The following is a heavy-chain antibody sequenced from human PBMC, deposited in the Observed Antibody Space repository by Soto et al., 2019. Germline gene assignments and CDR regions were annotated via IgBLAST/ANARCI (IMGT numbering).Heavy chain of an antibody. Sequence: EVQLVESGGGLVKPGGSLTLSCAGSGFAFRSYNMNWVRQPPGKGLAWVSYISSGSSNIYYADSVKGRFTISSDNATDSLYMQLASLRAEDSAVYYCASATVVAGTFDFWGQGTLLTVSS. J-gene: IGHJ4*02. V-gene: IGHV3-21*01. D-gene: IGHD2-15*01. CDR2: ISSGSSNI. CDR3: ASATVVAGTFDF. CDR1: GFAFRSYN.